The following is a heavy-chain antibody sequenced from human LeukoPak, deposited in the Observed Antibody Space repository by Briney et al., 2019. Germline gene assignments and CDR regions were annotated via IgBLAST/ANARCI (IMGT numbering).Heavy chain of an antibody. Sequence: PGGSLRLSCAASGFTFSSYAMRWVRQAPGKGLEGVSAISGSGGSTYYADSVKGRLTIPRDNSKNTLHLQMNSLRAEDAAVYYCAKKPGHYYDSSGYSREYYFDYWGQGTLVTVSS. CDR1: GFTFSSYA. V-gene: IGHV3-23*01. D-gene: IGHD3-22*01. CDR3: AKKPGHYYDSSGYSREYYFDY. CDR2: ISGSGGST. J-gene: IGHJ4*02.